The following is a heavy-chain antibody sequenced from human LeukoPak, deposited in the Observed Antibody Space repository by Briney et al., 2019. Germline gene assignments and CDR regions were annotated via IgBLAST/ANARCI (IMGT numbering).Heavy chain of an antibody. D-gene: IGHD2/OR15-2a*01. V-gene: IGHV1-2*02. CDR1: GYTFTGYY. CDR2: INPNSGGT. J-gene: IGHJ4*02. Sequence: ASVKVSCKASGYTFTGYYMHWVRQAPGQGLEWMGWINPNSGGTNYAQKFQGRVTMTRDTSISTAYMELSRLRSGDTAVYYCAREGDLNIYFDYWGQGTLVTVSS. CDR3: AREGDLNIYFDY.